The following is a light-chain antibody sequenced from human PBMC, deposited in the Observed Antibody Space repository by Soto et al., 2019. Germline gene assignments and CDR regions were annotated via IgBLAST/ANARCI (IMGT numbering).Light chain of an antibody. V-gene: IGLV2-14*03. CDR3: SSYRTSNTRQIV. Sequence: QSALTQPASVSGSPGQSITISCTGTSSDVGGYNYVSWYQHHPGKAPKLMIYDVSNRPSGVSNRFSGSKSGNTASLSISGLQPEDEADYYCSSYRTSNTRQIVCGTGTKVHRP. CDR2: DVS. J-gene: IGLJ1*01. CDR1: SSDVGGYNY.